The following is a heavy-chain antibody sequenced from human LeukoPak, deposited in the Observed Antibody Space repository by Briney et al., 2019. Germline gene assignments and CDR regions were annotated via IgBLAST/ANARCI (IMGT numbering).Heavy chain of an antibody. CDR3: ASRFRRTGYCSSTSCYYYYYYGMDV. CDR2: IIPILGIA. Sequence: ASVKVSCKASGGTFSSYAISWVRQAPGQGLEWMGRIIPILGIANYAQKFQGRVTITADKSTSTAYMEPSSLRSEDTAAYYCASRFRRTGYCSSTSCYYYYYYGMDVWGQGTTVTVSS. D-gene: IGHD2-2*03. CDR1: GGTFSSYA. J-gene: IGHJ6*02. V-gene: IGHV1-69*04.